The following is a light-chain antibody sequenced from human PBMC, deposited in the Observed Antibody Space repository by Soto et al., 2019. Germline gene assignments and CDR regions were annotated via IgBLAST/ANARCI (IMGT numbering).Light chain of an antibody. CDR1: QSISSW. CDR3: QQYDNWPPLT. J-gene: IGKJ4*01. CDR2: DAS. V-gene: IGKV1-5*01. Sequence: DIQMTQSPSTLSASVGDRVTITCRASQSISSWLAWYQQKPGKAPKLLIYDASSLESGVPSRFSGGGSGTEFTLTISSLQSEDFAVYYCQQYDNWPPLTFGGGTKVEIK.